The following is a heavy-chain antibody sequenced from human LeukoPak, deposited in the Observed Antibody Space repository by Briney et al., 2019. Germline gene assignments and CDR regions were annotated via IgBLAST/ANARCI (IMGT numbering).Heavy chain of an antibody. CDR2: LGGSGSST. V-gene: IGHV3-23*01. D-gene: IGHD3-10*01. CDR3: AGNGGSGTYYLFDY. CDR1: GFTFSLYA. Sequence: PGGSLRLSCAASGFTFSLYAISWVRQAPGKGLEWVSTLGGSGSSTYYADSVRGRFTISRDNSKNTLYLQMNSLRAEDTAVYYCAGNGGSGTYYLFDYWGQGTLVTVSS. J-gene: IGHJ4*02.